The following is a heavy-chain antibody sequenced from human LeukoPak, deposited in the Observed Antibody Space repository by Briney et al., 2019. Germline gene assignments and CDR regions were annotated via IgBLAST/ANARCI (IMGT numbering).Heavy chain of an antibody. CDR2: VSFDGNTT. D-gene: IGHD1/OR15-1a*01. Sequence: SGGSLRLSGAASGFTFRNYAMYWVPQAPGRGLKWAAVVSFDGNTTFYSEAVKGRFAISRDNSKNTVYLEMNSLRREDTAVYYCARFRAGTTRFDYWGQGTLVTVSS. J-gene: IGHJ4*02. V-gene: IGHV3-30*09. CDR3: ARFRAGTTRFDY. CDR1: GFTFRNYA.